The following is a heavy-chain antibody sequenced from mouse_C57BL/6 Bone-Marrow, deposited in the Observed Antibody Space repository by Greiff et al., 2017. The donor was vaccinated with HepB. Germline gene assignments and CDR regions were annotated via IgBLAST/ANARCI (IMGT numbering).Heavy chain of an antibody. J-gene: IGHJ2*01. Sequence: QVQLKQPGAELVRPGTSVKVSCKASGYAFTNYLIEWVKQRPGQGLEWIGVINPGSGGTNYNEKFKGKATLTADKSSSTAYMQLSSLTSEDSAVYFCARKAVSTLYYFDYWGQGTTLTVSS. V-gene: IGHV1-54*01. CDR2: INPGSGGT. D-gene: IGHD5-5*01. CDR3: ARKAVSTLYYFDY. CDR1: GYAFTNYL.